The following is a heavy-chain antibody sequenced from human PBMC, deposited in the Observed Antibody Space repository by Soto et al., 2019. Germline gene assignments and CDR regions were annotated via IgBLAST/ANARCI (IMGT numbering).Heavy chain of an antibody. Sequence: GGSLRLSCAASGFTFSSYSMNWVRQAPGKGLEWVSYISSSSSTIYYADSVKGRFTISRDNAKNSLYLQMNSLRAEDTAVYYCARLSSVPAARYYFDYWGQGTLVTVSS. CDR2: ISSSSSTI. CDR3: ARLSSVPAARYYFDY. D-gene: IGHD2-2*01. J-gene: IGHJ4*02. CDR1: GFTFSSYS. V-gene: IGHV3-48*01.